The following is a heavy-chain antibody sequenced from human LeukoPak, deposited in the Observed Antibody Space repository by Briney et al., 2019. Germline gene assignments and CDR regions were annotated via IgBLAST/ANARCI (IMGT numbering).Heavy chain of an antibody. CDR3: ARAYCSGAHCHPEY. Sequence: ASVKVSCKASGYTFTGYYMHWVRQAPGQGLEWMGWINPNSGGTNYAQKFQGRVTMTRDTSISTAYMELRRVRSDDTAVYYCARAYCSGAHCHPEYWGQGTLVTVSS. J-gene: IGHJ4*02. CDR2: INPNSGGT. V-gene: IGHV1-2*02. CDR1: GYTFTGYY. D-gene: IGHD2-15*01.